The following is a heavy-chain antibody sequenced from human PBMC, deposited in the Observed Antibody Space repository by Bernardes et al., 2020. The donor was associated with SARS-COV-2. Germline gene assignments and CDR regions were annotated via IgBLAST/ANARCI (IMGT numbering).Heavy chain of an antibody. D-gene: IGHD3-10*01. CDR1: GFTLSDYY. CDR2: ISSSGSTI. Sequence: GFLSPPRAASGFTLSDYYMSWIRPAPGKGLEWVSYISSSGSTIYYADSVKGLFTISRDNAKNSLYLQMNSLRAEDTAVYYCANIYGSGIYFRKYGMDVWGQGTTVTVSS. CDR3: ANIYGSGIYFRKYGMDV. J-gene: IGHJ6*02. V-gene: IGHV3-11*01.